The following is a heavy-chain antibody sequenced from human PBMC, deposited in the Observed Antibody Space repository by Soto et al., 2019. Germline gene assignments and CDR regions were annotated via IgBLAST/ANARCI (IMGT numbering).Heavy chain of an antibody. CDR1: GFTFSRYS. J-gene: IGHJ6*02. CDR2: ISSSSSTI. CDR3: ARDPYSSSWEGVYYGMDD. Sequence: GWSLRLSCGASGFTFSRYSMNWVRQAPGKGLEWVSYISSSSSTIYYADSVKGRFTISRDNSRNSLYLQMNSLRDEDTAVYYCARDPYSSSWEGVYYGMDDSGQGTTVTDS. V-gene: IGHV3-48*02. D-gene: IGHD6-13*01.